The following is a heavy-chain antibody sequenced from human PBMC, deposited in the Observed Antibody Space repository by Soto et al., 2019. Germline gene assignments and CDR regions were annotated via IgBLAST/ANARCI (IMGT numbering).Heavy chain of an antibody. Sequence: AASVKVSCKASGGTFSSYAISWVRQAPGQGLEWMGGIIPIFGTANYAQKFQGRVTITADESTSTAYMELSSLRSEDTAVYYRARESGYDSGADDYWGQGTLVTVSS. CDR1: GGTFSSYA. CDR2: IIPIFGTA. J-gene: IGHJ4*02. V-gene: IGHV1-69*13. D-gene: IGHD5-12*01. CDR3: ARESGYDSGADDY.